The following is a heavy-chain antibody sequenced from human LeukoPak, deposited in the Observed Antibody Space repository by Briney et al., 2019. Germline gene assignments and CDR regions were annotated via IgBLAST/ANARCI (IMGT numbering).Heavy chain of an antibody. Sequence: GASVKVSCKASGYTFTSYYMHWVRQAPGQGLEWMGIINPSGGSTSYAQKFQGRVTMTRDTSTSTVYMELSSLGSEDTAVYYCARALTTVTTKGYFDYWGQGTLVTVSS. D-gene: IGHD4-17*01. J-gene: IGHJ4*02. V-gene: IGHV1-46*01. CDR3: ARALTTVTTKGYFDY. CDR1: GYTFTSYY. CDR2: INPSGGST.